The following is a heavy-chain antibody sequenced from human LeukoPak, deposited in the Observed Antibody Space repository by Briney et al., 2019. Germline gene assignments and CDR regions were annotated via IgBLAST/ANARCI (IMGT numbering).Heavy chain of an antibody. D-gene: IGHD3-22*01. CDR3: ARETSGYFDY. V-gene: IGHV3-74*01. CDR1: GFTFSTYW. Sequence: QPGGSLRLSCTASGFTFSTYWMHWVRQAPGKGLMWVSRVNGDGSSTVYADSVEGRFTISRDNAKNTLYLQMNSLRAEDTAVYYCARETSGYFDYWGQGTLVTVSS. J-gene: IGHJ4*02. CDR2: VNGDGSST.